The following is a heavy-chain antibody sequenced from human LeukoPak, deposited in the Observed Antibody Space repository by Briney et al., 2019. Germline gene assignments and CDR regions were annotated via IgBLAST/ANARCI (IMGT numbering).Heavy chain of an antibody. V-gene: IGHV3-9*01. CDR3: AKDRYSSRGSWFDP. CDR1: GFTFDDYA. J-gene: IGHJ5*02. CDR2: ISWNSGSI. D-gene: IGHD6-13*01. Sequence: PGRSLGLSCAASGFTFDDYAMHWVRQAPGKGLEWVSGISWNSGSIGYADSVKGRSTISRDNAKNSLYLQMNSLRAEDTALYYCAKDRYSSRGSWFDPWGQGTLVTVSS.